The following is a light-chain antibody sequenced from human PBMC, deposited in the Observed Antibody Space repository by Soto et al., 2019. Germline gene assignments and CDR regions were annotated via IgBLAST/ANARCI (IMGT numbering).Light chain of an antibody. Sequence: EIVMSQSPATLSVSPGERATLCCRASQSVSSNLAWYQQKPGQAPRLLIYGASSRATGIPARFSGSGSGTEFTLTMSSLQSEDFAVYYCHQYNKWPRTFGQGTKVDI. CDR1: QSVSSN. CDR3: HQYNKWPRT. CDR2: GAS. V-gene: IGKV3-15*01. J-gene: IGKJ1*01.